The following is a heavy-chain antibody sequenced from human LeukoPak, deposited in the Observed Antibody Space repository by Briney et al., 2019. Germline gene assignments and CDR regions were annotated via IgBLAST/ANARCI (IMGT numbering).Heavy chain of an antibody. J-gene: IGHJ4*02. CDR2: ISAYNGNT. CDR1: GYTFTSYG. D-gene: IGHD3-22*01. V-gene: IGHV1-18*01. Sequence: GASVKVSCKASGYTFTSYGISWVRQAPGQGLEWMGWISAYNGNTNYAQKLQGRVTMTTDTSTSTAYMALRSLRSDDTAVYYCARDLTAYYYDSSGYCFDYWGQGTLVTVSS. CDR3: ARDLTAYYYDSSGYCFDY.